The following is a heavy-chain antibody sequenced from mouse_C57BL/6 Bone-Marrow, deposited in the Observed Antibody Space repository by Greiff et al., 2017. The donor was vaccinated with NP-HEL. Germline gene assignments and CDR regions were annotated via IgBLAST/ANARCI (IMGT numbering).Heavy chain of an antibody. CDR3: ARPGVYGNYAMDY. Sequence: EVQLQESGGGLVQPGGSLKLSCAASGFTFSDYYMYWVRQTPEKRLEWVAYISNGGGSTYYPDTVKGRFTISRDNAKNTLYLQMSRLKSEDTAMYYCARPGVYGNYAMDYWGQGTSVTVSA. J-gene: IGHJ4*01. CDR1: GFTFSDYY. CDR2: ISNGGGST. V-gene: IGHV5-12*01. D-gene: IGHD2-1*01.